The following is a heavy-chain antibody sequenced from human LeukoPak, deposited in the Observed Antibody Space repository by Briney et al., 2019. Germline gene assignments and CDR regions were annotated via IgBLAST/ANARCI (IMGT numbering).Heavy chain of an antibody. CDR2: IIPIFGTA. Sequence: ASVKVSCKASGGTFSSYAISWVRQAPGQGLEWMGGIIPIFGTANYAQKFRGRVTITADKSTSTAYMELSSLRSEDTAVYYCAIAVAGSDAFDIWGQGTMVTVSS. CDR3: AIAVAGSDAFDI. D-gene: IGHD6-19*01. CDR1: GGTFSSYA. J-gene: IGHJ3*02. V-gene: IGHV1-69*06.